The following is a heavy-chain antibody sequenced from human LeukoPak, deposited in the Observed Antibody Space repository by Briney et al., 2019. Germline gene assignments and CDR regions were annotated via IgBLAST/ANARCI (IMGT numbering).Heavy chain of an antibody. CDR1: GFTFDDYA. J-gene: IGHJ3*02. CDR2: ISWNSGSI. CDR3: AKLITDDAFDI. V-gene: IGHV3-9*03. D-gene: IGHD1-14*01. Sequence: QTGGSLRLSCAASGFTFDDYAMHWVRQAPGKGLEWVSGISWNSGSIGYADSVKGRFTISRDNAKNSLYLQMNSLRAEDMALYYCAKLITDDAFDIWGQGTMVTVSS.